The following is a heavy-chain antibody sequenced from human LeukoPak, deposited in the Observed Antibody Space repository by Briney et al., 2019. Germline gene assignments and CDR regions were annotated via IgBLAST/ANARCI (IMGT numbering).Heavy chain of an antibody. D-gene: IGHD3-3*01. CDR3: ARSGTIYDFWSGGPYYFDY. V-gene: IGHV1-2*02. Sequence: ASVKVACKASGYTFTGYYMHWVRQAPGQGLEWMGWINLNSGGTNYAQKFQGRVTMTSDTSISTAYREMSRLRSDDKAVYYCARSGTIYDFWSGGPYYFDYWGQGTLVTVSS. CDR1: GYTFTGYY. J-gene: IGHJ4*02. CDR2: INLNSGGT.